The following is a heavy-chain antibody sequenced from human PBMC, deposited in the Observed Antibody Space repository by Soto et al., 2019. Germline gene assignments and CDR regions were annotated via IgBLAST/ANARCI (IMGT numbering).Heavy chain of an antibody. J-gene: IGHJ4*02. Sequence: GGSLRLSCAASGFTFSSYAMSWVRQAPGKGLEWVSAISGSGGSTYYADSVKGRFTISRDNSKNTLYLQMNSLRAEDTAVYYCAKLWFGELVENYFDYWGQGTLVTVSS. CDR3: AKLWFGELVENYFDY. D-gene: IGHD3-10*01. CDR2: ISGSGGST. CDR1: GFTFSSYA. V-gene: IGHV3-23*01.